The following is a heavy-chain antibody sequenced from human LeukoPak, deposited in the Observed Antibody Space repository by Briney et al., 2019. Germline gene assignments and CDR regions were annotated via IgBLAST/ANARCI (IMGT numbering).Heavy chain of an antibody. CDR3: ASPSVGAITGIDY. CDR2: IYYSGST. J-gene: IGHJ4*02. V-gene: IGHV4-39*01. D-gene: IGHD1-26*01. CDR1: GGSITSSSYY. Sequence: SETLSLTCTVSGGSITSSSYYWGWIRQPPGKGLEWIGSIYYSGSTYYNPSLKSRVTISVDTSKKQLSLKLTSVTAADTAVYYCASPSVGAITGIDYWGQGILVTVSS.